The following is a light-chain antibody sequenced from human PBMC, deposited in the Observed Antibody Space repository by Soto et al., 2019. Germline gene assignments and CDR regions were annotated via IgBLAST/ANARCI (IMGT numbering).Light chain of an antibody. CDR3: QHYGTSWWT. CDR1: QYVSNK. Sequence: EIVMTQSPATLSVSPGETATLSCRASQYVSNKVAWYQQKPGQAPSLLILGASTRATGVPARFSGSGSETDFTLTISRLEPEDFAVYYCQHYGTSWWTFGQGTKVDIK. V-gene: IGKV3-15*01. J-gene: IGKJ1*01. CDR2: GAS.